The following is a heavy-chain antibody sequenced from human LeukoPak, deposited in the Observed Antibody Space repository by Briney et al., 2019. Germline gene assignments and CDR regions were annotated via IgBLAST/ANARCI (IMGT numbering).Heavy chain of an antibody. CDR1: GFTFSSYE. CDR3: ATAKLVVVVAATHWYFDL. CDR2: ISSSGSTI. V-gene: IGHV3-48*03. Sequence: GGSLRLSCAASGFTFSSYEMNWVRQAPGKGLEWVSYISSSGSTIYYADSVKGRFTISRDNAKNSLYLQMNSLRAEDTAVYYCATAKLVVVVAATHWYFDLWGRGTLVTVSS. J-gene: IGHJ2*01. D-gene: IGHD2-15*01.